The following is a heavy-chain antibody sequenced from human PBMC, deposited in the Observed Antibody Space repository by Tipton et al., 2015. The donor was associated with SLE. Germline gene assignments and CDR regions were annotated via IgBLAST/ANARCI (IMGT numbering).Heavy chain of an antibody. CDR3: ARVSSITIFGVVTRWFDP. J-gene: IGHJ5*02. D-gene: IGHD3-3*01. CDR2: FYYSGST. CDR1: GGSISSYY. V-gene: IGHV4-59*01. Sequence: TLSLTCTVSGGSISSYYWSWIRQPPGKGLEWIGYFYYSGSTNYNPSLKSRVTISVDTSKDQFSLKLSSVTAADTAVYYCARVSSITIFGVVTRWFDPWGQGTLVTVSS.